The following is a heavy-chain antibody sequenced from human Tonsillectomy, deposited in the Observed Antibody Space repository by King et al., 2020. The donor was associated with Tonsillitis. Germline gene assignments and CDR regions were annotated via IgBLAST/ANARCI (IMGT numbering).Heavy chain of an antibody. Sequence: QLQESGPGLVQPSGTLSLTCTVSGDSFSGSNWWSWVRQSPEKGLGWIGEIHSGGSTNYNPSFKSRVTMSIDKSKNQFSLRLNSVTAADTAVYYCARDSSGWLPFDYWGQGTLVTVSS. CDR3: ARDSSGWLPFDY. J-gene: IGHJ4*02. V-gene: IGHV4-4*02. D-gene: IGHD6-19*01. CDR2: IHSGGST. CDR1: GDSFSGSNW.